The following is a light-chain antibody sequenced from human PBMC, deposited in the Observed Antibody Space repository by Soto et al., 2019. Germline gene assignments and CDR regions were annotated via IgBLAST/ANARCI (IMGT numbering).Light chain of an antibody. V-gene: IGKV3-20*01. Sequence: EIVLTQSPGTLSLSPGERATLSCRASQSVSSSYLAWYQQKPGQAPRLLSYGASSRATGIPDRFSGSGSGTDFTLTISRLAPEDFAVYYCQQYGSSPQTFGQGTKVEIK. CDR2: GAS. J-gene: IGKJ1*01. CDR1: QSVSSSY. CDR3: QQYGSSPQT.